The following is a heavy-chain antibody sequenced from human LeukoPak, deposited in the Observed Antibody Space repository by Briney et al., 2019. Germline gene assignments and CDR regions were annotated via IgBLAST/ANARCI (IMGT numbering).Heavy chain of an antibody. J-gene: IGHJ4*02. D-gene: IGHD2-15*01. V-gene: IGHV3-30*18. Sequence: PGGSLRLSCAASGFTFSNYGMHWVRQALGKGLEWVAVISYDGSNKYYANSVKGRFTISRDNSKNTLYLQMNSLRAEDTAVYYCAKDRAVYCSGGSCYDVPFDYWGQGTLVTVSS. CDR1: GFTFSNYG. CDR3: AKDRAVYCSGGSCYDVPFDY. CDR2: ISYDGSNK.